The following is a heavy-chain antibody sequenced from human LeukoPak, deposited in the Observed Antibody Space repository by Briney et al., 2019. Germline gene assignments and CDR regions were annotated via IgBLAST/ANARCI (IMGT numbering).Heavy chain of an antibody. CDR2: IYYSGST. D-gene: IGHD2-15*01. Sequence: SSETLSLTCTVSGGSISSSSYYWGWIRQPPGKGLEWIGSIYYSGSTYYNPSLKSRVTISVDTSKNQFSLKVNSVTAADTAVYYCARDLPRVVAAISGNWFDPWGQGTLVTVSS. J-gene: IGHJ5*02. CDR3: ARDLPRVVAAISGNWFDP. CDR1: GGSISSSSYY. V-gene: IGHV4-39*07.